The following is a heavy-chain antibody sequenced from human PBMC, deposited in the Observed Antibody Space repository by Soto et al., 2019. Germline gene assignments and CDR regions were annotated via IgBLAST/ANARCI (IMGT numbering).Heavy chain of an antibody. CDR1: GFTFSDYY. D-gene: IGHD6-19*01. J-gene: IGHJ4*02. CDR2: ISSSGSTI. V-gene: IGHV3-11*01. Sequence: GGSLRLSCAASGFTFSDYYMSWIRQAPGKGLEWVSYISSSGSTIYYADSVKGRFTISRDNAKNSLYLQMNSLRAEDTAVYYCARDSLYSSGSDDGYDYWGQGTLVTVSS. CDR3: ARDSLYSSGSDDGYDY.